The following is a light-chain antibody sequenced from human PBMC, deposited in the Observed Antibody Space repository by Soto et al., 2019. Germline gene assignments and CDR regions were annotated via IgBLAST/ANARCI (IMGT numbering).Light chain of an antibody. CDR2: GNS. V-gene: IGLV1-40*01. CDR3: QSYDSSLSGLGV. J-gene: IGLJ3*02. Sequence: QSVLTQPPSVSGAPGQRVTISCTGSSSNIGAGYDVHWYQQLPGTAHKLLIYGNSNRPSGVPDRFSGSKSGTSASLAITGLQAEDEADYYCQSYDSSLSGLGVFGGGTKLTVL. CDR1: SSNIGAGYD.